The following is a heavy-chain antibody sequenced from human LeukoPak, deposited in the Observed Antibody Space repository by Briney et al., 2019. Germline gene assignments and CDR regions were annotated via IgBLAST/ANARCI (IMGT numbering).Heavy chain of an antibody. CDR1: GGTFSSYA. CDR2: IIPIFGTA. Sequence: SVKVSCKASGGTFSSYAISWVRQAPGQGLEWMGGIIPIFGTANYAQKFQGRVTMTTDTSTSTAYMELRSLRSDDTAVYYCARVRFGEQWPRDYWGKGTTVTVSS. J-gene: IGHJ6*04. V-gene: IGHV1-69*05. D-gene: IGHD3-10*01. CDR3: ARVRFGEQWPRDY.